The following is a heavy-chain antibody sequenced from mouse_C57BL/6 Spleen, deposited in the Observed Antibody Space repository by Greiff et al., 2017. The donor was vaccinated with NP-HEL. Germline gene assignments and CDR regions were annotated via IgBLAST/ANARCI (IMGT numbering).Heavy chain of an antibody. CDR1: GYTFTGYW. CDR2: ILPGRGSP. Sequence: LVESGAELMKPGASVKLSCKATGYTFTGYWIEWVKQRPGHGLEWIGEILPGRGSPNYNEKLKGKATFTADTSSNTAYMQLSSLTTEDSAIYYCASTMVQRGFAYWGQGTLVTVSA. CDR3: ASTMVQRGFAY. J-gene: IGHJ3*01. D-gene: IGHD2-2*01. V-gene: IGHV1-9*01.